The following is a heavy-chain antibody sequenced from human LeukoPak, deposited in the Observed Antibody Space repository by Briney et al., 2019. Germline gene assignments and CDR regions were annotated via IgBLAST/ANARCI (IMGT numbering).Heavy chain of an antibody. V-gene: IGHV3-30*02. Sequence: GGSLRLSCAASGFTFATYGMHWVRLAPGKGLEWVAFIQNDEIDKFYADSVRGRFTVSRDNSKNTLYLQMDSLRPEDTAVYYCAKERKLLPFDCWGQGTLVSVSS. CDR1: GFTFATYG. CDR3: AKERKLLPFDC. J-gene: IGHJ4*02. CDR2: IQNDEIDK. D-gene: IGHD4-23*01.